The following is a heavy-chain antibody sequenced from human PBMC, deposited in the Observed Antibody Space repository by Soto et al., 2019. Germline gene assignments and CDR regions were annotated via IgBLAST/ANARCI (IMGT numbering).Heavy chain of an antibody. D-gene: IGHD2-15*01. CDR1: GYSFISYG. CDR2: ISVYNGNT. Sequence: GASVKVSCKASGYSFISYGITWVRQAPGQGLEWMGWISVYNGNTKYAQNLQGRLTMTTDTSTSTAYMQLRSLRSDDTAVYYCASVVGPSIYGMDLDYWGQGPLVPRST. V-gene: IGHV1-18*01. J-gene: IGHJ4*02. CDR3: ASVVGPSIYGMDLDY.